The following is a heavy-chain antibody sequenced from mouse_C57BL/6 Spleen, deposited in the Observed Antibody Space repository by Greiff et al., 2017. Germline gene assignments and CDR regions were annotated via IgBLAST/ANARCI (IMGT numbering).Heavy chain of an antibody. D-gene: IGHD2-5*01. CDR1: GYTFTTYP. J-gene: IGHJ1*03. Sequence: QVQLQQSGAELVKPGASVKMSCKASGYTFTTYPIEWMKQNHGKRLEWIGNFDPYNDDTKYNDKFKGKATLTAEKSSRTDYLELSRLTSYDSAVYYCARGGYSNLDWYFDVWGKGTTVTVSS. CDR2: FDPYNDDT. V-gene: IGHV1-47*01. CDR3: ARGGYSNLDWYFDV.